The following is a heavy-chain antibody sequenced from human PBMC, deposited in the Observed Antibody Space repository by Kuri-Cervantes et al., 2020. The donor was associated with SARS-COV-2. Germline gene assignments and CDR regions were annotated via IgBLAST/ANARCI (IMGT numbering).Heavy chain of an antibody. CDR1: GGAINRGDYF. V-gene: IGHV4-30-4*01. J-gene: IGHJ4*02. CDR3: ARVSRPYYFDY. CDR2: TYTTGET. Sequence: LRLSCTVSGGAINRGDYFWSWIRQTPGKGLEWIGKTYTTGETQYNPSLKSRVAISLDTSKNQFSLKLSSVTAADTAVYYCARVSRPYYFDYWGQGTLVTVSS.